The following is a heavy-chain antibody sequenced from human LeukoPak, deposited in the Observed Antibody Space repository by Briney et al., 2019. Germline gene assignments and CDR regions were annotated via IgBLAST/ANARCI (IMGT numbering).Heavy chain of an antibody. CDR3: ARESGIMVGDYYYYYMDV. CDR1: GFAFSTYD. J-gene: IGHJ6*03. V-gene: IGHV3-21*01. D-gene: IGHD1-26*01. Sequence: GGSLRLSCTASGFAFSTYDMNWVRQAPGKGLEWVSSISGGSTYIYYIDSVKGRFTISRDNAKNSLYLQMESLSAEDTAVYYCARESGIMVGDYYYYYMDVWGIGTTVTVFS. CDR2: ISGGSTYI.